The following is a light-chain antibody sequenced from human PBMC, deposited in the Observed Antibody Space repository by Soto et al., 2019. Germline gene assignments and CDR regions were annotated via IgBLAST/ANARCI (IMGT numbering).Light chain of an antibody. CDR3: MVSSGGGVV. CDR1: TGAVTSGHY. V-gene: IGLV7-46*01. Sequence: QAVVTQEPSLTVSPGGTLTLTCGSSTGAVTSGHYPYWFQQKPGQAPRTLIYDTSNKHSWTPARFSGSLLGGKAALTLSGAQPEDEADYYCMVSSGGGVVFGGGTKLPVL. CDR2: DTS. J-gene: IGLJ2*01.